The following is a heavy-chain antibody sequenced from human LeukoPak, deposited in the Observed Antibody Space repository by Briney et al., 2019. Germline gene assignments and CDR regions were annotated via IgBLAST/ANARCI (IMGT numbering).Heavy chain of an antibody. V-gene: IGHV4-59*08. Sequence: SETLSLTCTVPGGSIRGSFWSWIRQPPGKGLEWIGHIYSSGSTTYTPSLQGRVTISLDTSKNQFSLKLSSVTAADTAVYYCARHYDSGSYPLDFWGQGTLVTVSS. CDR3: ARHYDSGSYPLDF. J-gene: IGHJ4*02. CDR2: IYSSGST. D-gene: IGHD3-10*01. CDR1: GGSIRGSF.